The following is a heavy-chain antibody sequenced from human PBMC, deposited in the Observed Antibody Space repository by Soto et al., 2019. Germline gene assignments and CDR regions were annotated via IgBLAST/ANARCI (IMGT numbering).Heavy chain of an antibody. D-gene: IGHD3-3*01. CDR1: GGSISSYY. V-gene: IGHV4-59*01. CDR2: IYYSGST. J-gene: IGHJ4*02. CDR3: ARVAYYDFWSGYYTGFDY. Sequence: TSETLSLTCTVSGGSISSYYWSWIRQPPGKGLEWIGYIYYSGSTNYNPSLKSRVTISVDTSKNQFSLKLSSVTAADTAVYYCARVAYYDFWSGYYTGFDYWGQGTLVTVSS.